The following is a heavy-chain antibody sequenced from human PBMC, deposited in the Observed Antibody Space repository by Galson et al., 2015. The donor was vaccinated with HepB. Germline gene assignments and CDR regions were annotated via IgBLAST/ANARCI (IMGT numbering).Heavy chain of an antibody. Sequence: SLRLSCAASGFTISPYAMHWVRQAPGKGLEWVAVISYDGSHKYYAESVKGRFTISRDNSKNTVTPQMNNLRGEDTAVYYCYFSTPLRGMDVWGQGTTLTVSS. V-gene: IGHV3-30*04. CDR1: GFTISPYA. D-gene: IGHD2-2*01. CDR3: YFSTPLRGMDV. J-gene: IGHJ6*02. CDR2: ISYDGSHK.